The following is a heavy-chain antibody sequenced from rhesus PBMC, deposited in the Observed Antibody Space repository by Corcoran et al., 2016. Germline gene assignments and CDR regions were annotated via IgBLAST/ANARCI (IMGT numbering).Heavy chain of an antibody. CDR3: VRGVVIVVASYFDY. J-gene: IGHJ4*01. V-gene: IGHV4S2*01. D-gene: IGHD2-33*01. CDR2: IHGSGGSS. Sequence: QVQLQESGPGLVKSSETLPLTCAVSGASISSNYWNWIRQAPGKGLEWIGRIHGSGGSSHSHPSLKSRVTISIDRSKNQFSLKLSSVTAADTAVYYCVRGVVIVVASYFDYWGQGVLVTVSS. CDR1: GASISSNY.